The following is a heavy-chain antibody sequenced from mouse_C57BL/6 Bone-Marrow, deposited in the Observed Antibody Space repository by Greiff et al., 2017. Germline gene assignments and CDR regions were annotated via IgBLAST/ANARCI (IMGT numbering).Heavy chain of an antibody. J-gene: IGHJ3*01. CDR2: IYPRSGNT. CDR1: GYTFTSYG. Sequence: QVQLKESGAELARPGASVKLSCKASGYTFTSYGISWVKQRTGQGLEWIGEIYPRSGNTYYNEKFKGKATLTADKSSSTAYMELRSLTSEDSAVYFCARSKGQLRLRFAYWGQGTLVTVSA. CDR3: ARSKGQLRLRFAY. D-gene: IGHD3-2*02. V-gene: IGHV1-81*01.